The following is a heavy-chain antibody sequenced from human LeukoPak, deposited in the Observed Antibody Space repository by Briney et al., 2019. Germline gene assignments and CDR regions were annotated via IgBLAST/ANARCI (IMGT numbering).Heavy chain of an antibody. CDR3: ARGPAADY. Sequence: PSETLSLTCAVYGESFSGYYWSWIRQPPGKGLEWIGEINHSGSTNYNPSLKSRVTISVDTSKNQSSLKLSSVTAADTAVYYCARGPAADYWGQGTLVTVSS. J-gene: IGHJ4*02. CDR1: GESFSGYY. CDR2: INHSGST. V-gene: IGHV4-34*01. D-gene: IGHD2-15*01.